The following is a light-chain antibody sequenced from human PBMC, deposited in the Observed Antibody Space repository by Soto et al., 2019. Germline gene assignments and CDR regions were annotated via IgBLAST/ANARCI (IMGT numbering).Light chain of an antibody. V-gene: IGKV3-20*01. J-gene: IGKJ1*01. CDR3: QQYGSSPT. CDR1: QSVSSNY. CDR2: DVS. Sequence: ETVLTQSPGTLSLSPGERATLSCRSSQSVSSNYLAWYQQKPGQAPRLLIYDVSSRATGIPDRFSGSGSGTDFTLTISRLEPEDFAMYYGQQYGSSPTFGQGTKVEIK.